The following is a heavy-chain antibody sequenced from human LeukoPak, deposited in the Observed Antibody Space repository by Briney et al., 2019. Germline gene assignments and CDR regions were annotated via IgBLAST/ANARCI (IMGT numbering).Heavy chain of an antibody. D-gene: IGHD6-19*01. J-gene: IGHJ6*02. CDR2: INPNSGGT. CDR3: ARDKGYSSSIRHRYGMDV. CDR1: GYTFSDYY. V-gene: IGHV1-2*02. Sequence: GASVKVSCKASGYTFSDYYMHWVRQAPGQGLEWMGGINPNSGGTNFAQKFQGRVTMTRDTSISTAYMELSRLRPDDTAVYYCARDKGYSSSIRHRYGMDVWGQGTTVTVSS.